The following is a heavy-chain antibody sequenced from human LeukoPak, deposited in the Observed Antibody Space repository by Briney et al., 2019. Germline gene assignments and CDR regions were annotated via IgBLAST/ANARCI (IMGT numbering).Heavy chain of an antibody. Sequence: GGSLRLSCAASGFTFSSTYMSWVRQAPGKGLEWVSVIYSNGNTFYSGSVQGRLTISRDNSKKTLYLQMNSLRAEDTAVYYCATDYFDSSGYYGLGYWGQGTLVTVSS. J-gene: IGHJ4*02. D-gene: IGHD3-22*01. CDR1: GFTFSSTY. CDR2: IYSNGNT. V-gene: IGHV3-53*01. CDR3: ATDYFDSSGYYGLGY.